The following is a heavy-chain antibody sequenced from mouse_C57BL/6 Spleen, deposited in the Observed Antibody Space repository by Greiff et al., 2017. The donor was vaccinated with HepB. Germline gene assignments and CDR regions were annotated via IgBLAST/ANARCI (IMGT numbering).Heavy chain of an antibody. CDR2: ISSGGSYT. Sequence: EVHLVESGGDLVKPGGSLKLSCAASGFTLSSYGMSWVRQTPDKRLEWVATISSGGSYTYYPDSVKGRFTISRDNAKNTLYLQMSSLKSEDTAMYYCARGDGSFDYWGQGTTLTVSS. D-gene: IGHD1-1*01. CDR1: GFTLSSYG. J-gene: IGHJ2*01. CDR3: ARGDGSFDY. V-gene: IGHV5-6*01.